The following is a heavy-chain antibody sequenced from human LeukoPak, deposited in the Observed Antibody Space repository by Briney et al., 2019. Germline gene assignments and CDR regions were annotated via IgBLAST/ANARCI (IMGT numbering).Heavy chain of an antibody. CDR1: GFTFSSYA. Sequence: QPGGSLRLSCAASGFTFSSYAMHWVRQAPGKGLEYVSAISSNGGSTYYANSVKGRFTISRDNAKNSLYLQMNSLRAEDTAVYYCARDPSGSWSYFDYWGQGALVTVSS. CDR2: ISSNGGST. J-gene: IGHJ4*02. CDR3: ARDPSGSWSYFDY. V-gene: IGHV3-64*04. D-gene: IGHD6-13*01.